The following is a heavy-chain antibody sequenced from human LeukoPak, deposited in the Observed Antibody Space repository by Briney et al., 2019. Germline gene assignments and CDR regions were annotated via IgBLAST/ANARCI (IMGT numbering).Heavy chain of an antibody. Sequence: GGSLRLSCAASGFTFSNYDMHWVRQATGKGLEWVSGIGTAGDTYYPGSVKGRFTISRENAKNSLYLQMNSLRAGDTAVYYCARGASSSWYFYYWGQGTLDTVSS. V-gene: IGHV3-13*01. CDR2: IGTAGDT. D-gene: IGHD6-13*01. CDR3: ARGASSSWYFYY. J-gene: IGHJ4*02. CDR1: GFTFSNYD.